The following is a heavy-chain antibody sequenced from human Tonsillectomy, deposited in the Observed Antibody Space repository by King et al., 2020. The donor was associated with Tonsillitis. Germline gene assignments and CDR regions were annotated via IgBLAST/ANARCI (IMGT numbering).Heavy chain of an antibody. D-gene: IGHD5-18*01. Sequence: VQLVESGGGLVKPGGSLRLSCEASGLTFNDAWMNWVRQAPGKGLEWGGRVKSKIDGGTTDYAAPVKGRFTISRDDSKNTLYLQMNSLKTEDTAVYYCTTLGYSYPFDYWGQGTLVTVSS. CDR3: TTLGYSYPFDY. CDR1: GLTFNDAW. J-gene: IGHJ4*02. CDR2: VKSKIDGGTT. V-gene: IGHV3-15*07.